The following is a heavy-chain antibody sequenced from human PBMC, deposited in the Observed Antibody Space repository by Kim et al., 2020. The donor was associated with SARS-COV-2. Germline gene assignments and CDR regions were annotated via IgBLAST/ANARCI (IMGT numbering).Heavy chain of an antibody. J-gene: IGHJ1*01. CDR3: AKHFGSSGSEFQH. Sequence: GGSLRLSCAASGFTFSAYAMRWVRQAPGKGLEWVSGLSGSDGSTYYADSVKGRFIISRDKSKNTLHLQMNSLRAEDTAVYYCAKHFGSSGSEFQHWGQGTLVTVSS. CDR1: GFTFSAYA. D-gene: IGHD3-22*01. CDR2: LSGSDGST. V-gene: IGHV3-23*01.